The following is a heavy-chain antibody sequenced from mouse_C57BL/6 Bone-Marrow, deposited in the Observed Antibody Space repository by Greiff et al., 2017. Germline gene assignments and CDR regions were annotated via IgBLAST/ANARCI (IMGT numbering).Heavy chain of an antibody. V-gene: IGHV8-12*01. Sequence: QVQLKESGPGILQSSQTLSLTCSFSGFSLSTSGMGVSWIRQPSGKGLEWLAHIYWDDAKRYNPSLKSRLTISKDTSRNQVFLKITSVDTADTATYYCARRRAYDYGWYFDGWGTGTTVTVSS. CDR3: ARRRAYDYGWYFDG. J-gene: IGHJ1*03. CDR1: GFSLSTSGMG. CDR2: IYWDDAK. D-gene: IGHD2-4*01.